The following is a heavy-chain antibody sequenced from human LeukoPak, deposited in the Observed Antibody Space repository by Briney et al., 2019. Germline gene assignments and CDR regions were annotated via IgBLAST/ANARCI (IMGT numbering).Heavy chain of an antibody. J-gene: IGHJ4*02. Sequence: GGSLRVSCTASGYTLSVYGMSWVRQAPGKGLEWVGFIRSKANGGTTEYAASVKDRFIISRDDSKSIAYLQMDSLKTEDTDIYFCSRVDGRREGKGDCSGQGTLVTVSS. CDR1: GYTLSVYG. CDR3: SRVDGRREGKGDC. D-gene: IGHD1-26*01. V-gene: IGHV3-49*04. CDR2: IRSKANGGTT.